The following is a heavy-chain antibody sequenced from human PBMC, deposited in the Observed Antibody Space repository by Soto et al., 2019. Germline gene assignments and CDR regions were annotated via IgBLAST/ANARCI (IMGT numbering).Heavy chain of an antibody. Sequence: GVSLRLSWAASGFTFSSYEVNWVRQAPGKGLEWVSYISSSGSTIYYADSVKGRFTISRDNAKNSLYLQMNSLRAEDTAVYYCARDHRYYYGSGSYYNVGYYYYYGMDVWGKGPTVTVSS. CDR3: ARDHRYYYGSGSYYNVGYYYYYGMDV. V-gene: IGHV3-48*03. CDR1: GFTFSSYE. CDR2: ISSSGSTI. D-gene: IGHD3-10*01. J-gene: IGHJ6*04.